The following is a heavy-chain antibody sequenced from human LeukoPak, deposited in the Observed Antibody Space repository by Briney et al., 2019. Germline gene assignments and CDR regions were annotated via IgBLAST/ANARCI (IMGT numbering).Heavy chain of an antibody. CDR3: AKSGSSRFDP. CDR2: ISGSGDST. D-gene: IGHD6-6*01. CDR1: GFTFSSSA. J-gene: IGHJ5*02. Sequence: GGSLRLSRAASGFTFSSSAMSWVRQAPGKGLEWVSAISGSGDSTYAVSVKGRFTISRDYSKNTLYLQMNSLRAEDTAIYYCAKSGSSRFDPWGQGTLVTVSS. V-gene: IGHV3-23*01.